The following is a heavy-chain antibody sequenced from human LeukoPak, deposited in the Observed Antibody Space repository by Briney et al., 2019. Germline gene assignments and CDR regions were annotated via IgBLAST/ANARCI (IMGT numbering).Heavy chain of an antibody. V-gene: IGHV4-61*02. D-gene: IGHD6-13*01. Sequence: SQTLSLTCTVSGGSISSGSYYWSWIRQPAGKGLEWIGRIYTSGSTNYNPSLKSRVTISVDTSKNQFSLKLISVTAADTAVYYCAREGMSSSWHQRRDKYFQHWGQGTLVTVSS. CDR2: IYTSGST. CDR1: GGSISSGSYY. J-gene: IGHJ1*01. CDR3: AREGMSSSWHQRRDKYFQH.